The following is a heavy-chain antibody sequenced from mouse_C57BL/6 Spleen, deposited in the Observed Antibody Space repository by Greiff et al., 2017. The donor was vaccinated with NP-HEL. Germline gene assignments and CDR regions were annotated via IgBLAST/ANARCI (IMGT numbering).Heavy chain of an antibody. J-gene: IGHJ2*01. CDR3: ANLDSAGYNDD. Sequence: VQLQQSGPELVKPGASVTISCKASGYSFTDYYMNWVKQSHGKSLEWIGVINPNYGTTSYNQKFKGKATLTVDQSSSTAYMQLNSLTSEDAAVYYCANLDSAGYNDDWGQGTTLTVSS. CDR1: GYSFTDYY. D-gene: IGHD3-2*02. CDR2: INPNYGTT. V-gene: IGHV1-39*01.